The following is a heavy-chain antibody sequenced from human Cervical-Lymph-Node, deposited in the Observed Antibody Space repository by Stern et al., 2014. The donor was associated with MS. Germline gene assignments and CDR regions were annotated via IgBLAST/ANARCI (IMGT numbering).Heavy chain of an antibody. CDR2: IYWNDEK. Sequence: QVTLRESGPTLVKPTQTLTLTCSFSGFSLDTRGVGVGWIRQPPGKGLEWLALIYWNDEKRYSPSLEHRLSITKDTSKNQVVLTMTNMDPVDTGTYYCTYDPDFWGQGTLVTVSS. J-gene: IGHJ4*02. V-gene: IGHV2-5*01. CDR1: GFSLDTRGVG. CDR3: TYDPDF.